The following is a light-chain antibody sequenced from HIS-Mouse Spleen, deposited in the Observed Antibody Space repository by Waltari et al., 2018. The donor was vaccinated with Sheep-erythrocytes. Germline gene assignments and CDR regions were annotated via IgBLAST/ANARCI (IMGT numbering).Light chain of an antibody. J-gene: IGLJ3*02. CDR3: AAWDDSLNGPV. CDR2: SNN. Sequence: QSVLTQPPSASGTPGQRVTISCSGSSSNIGRNTVNCYQQLPGTAPKLPIYSNNPRPSGVPDRFSGSKSGTSASLAISGLQSEDEADYYCAAWDDSLNGPVFGGGTKLTVL. CDR1: SSNIGRNT. V-gene: IGLV1-44*01.